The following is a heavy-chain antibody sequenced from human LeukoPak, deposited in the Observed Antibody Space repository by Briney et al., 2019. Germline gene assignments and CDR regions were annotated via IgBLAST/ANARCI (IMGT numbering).Heavy chain of an antibody. CDR3: ARDRPYYFYDY. CDR2: IKEDGSEI. J-gene: IGHJ4*02. V-gene: IGHV3-7*01. CDR1: GFTFSAYW. D-gene: IGHD2/OR15-2a*01. Sequence: QPGGSLRLSCAASGFTFSAYWMSWVRQAPGKGLEWVANIKEDGSEINYVDSVKGRFTISRDNAKNSLYLQMNSLRAEDTAVYYCARDRPYYFYDYWGQGTLVTVSS.